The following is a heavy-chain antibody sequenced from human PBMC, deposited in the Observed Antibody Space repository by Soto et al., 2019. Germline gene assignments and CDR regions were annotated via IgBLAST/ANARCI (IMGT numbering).Heavy chain of an antibody. CDR3: AKDINQKLRSYYFDY. CDR2: ISGSGGST. J-gene: IGHJ4*02. Sequence: GGSLRLSCAASGFTFSSYAMSWVRQAPGKGLEWVSAISGSGGSTYYADSVKGWFTISRDNSKNTLYLQMNSLRAEDTAVYYCAKDINQKLRSYYFDYWGQGTLVTVSS. D-gene: IGHD1-26*01. CDR1: GFTFSSYA. V-gene: IGHV3-23*01.